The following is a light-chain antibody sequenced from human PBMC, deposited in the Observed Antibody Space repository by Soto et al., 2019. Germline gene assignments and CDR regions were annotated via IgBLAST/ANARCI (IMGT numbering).Light chain of an antibody. CDR1: QSISSW. CDR3: QHYDSFAHT. CDR2: HAS. Sequence: DIQMTQSPSTLSASVGDRVTITCRASQSISSWLAWYQQKPGIAPKLLIYHASNLDSGVPSRFSGSGYGTEFTLTISSQQPHDFATYSGQHYDSFAHTYGQGAKLEIK. V-gene: IGKV1-5*01. J-gene: IGKJ2*01.